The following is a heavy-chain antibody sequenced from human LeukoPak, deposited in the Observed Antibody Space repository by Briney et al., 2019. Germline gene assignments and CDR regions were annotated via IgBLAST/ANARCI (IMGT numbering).Heavy chain of an antibody. D-gene: IGHD3-22*01. CDR3: ARGSIYYGDSSAYFDY. Sequence: SETLSLTCSDYGGSFSGYFWTYIRQPPGKGREWIGEINHRGSTSYNPSLKSRVTISRDTSKNQFSLRLTSVTAADTAVYYCARGSIYYGDSSAYFDYWGQASLVTVSS. CDR1: GGSFSGYF. J-gene: IGHJ4*02. V-gene: IGHV4-34*01. CDR2: INHRGST.